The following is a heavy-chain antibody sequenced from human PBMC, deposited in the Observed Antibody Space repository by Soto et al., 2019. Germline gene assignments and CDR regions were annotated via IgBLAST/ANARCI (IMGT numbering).Heavy chain of an antibody. CDR2: INHSGRV. CDR3: STRAYDTNGYYRFDP. J-gene: IGHJ5*01. D-gene: IGHD3-22*01. V-gene: IGHV4-34*01. Sequence: WTWIRQSPGKGLEWIGDINHSGRVNYSPSLKSRVTISLDTSKNQFSLTLSAVTAADTAMYYCSTRAYDTNGYYRFDPWGQGTLVTVSS.